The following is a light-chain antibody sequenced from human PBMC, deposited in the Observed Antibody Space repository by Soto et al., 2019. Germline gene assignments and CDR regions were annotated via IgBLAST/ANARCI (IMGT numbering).Light chain of an antibody. J-gene: IGKJ1*01. Sequence: EIVLTQSPGTLSLSPGEIATLSFSASQSLSSSQLAWYQQKPGQAPRLLIHDASSRATGISDRFTGSGSGTDFTLTITTLEPEDFAVYYCQQYGSSPRTFGLGTKVDIK. CDR3: QQYGSSPRT. CDR1: QSLSSSQ. CDR2: DAS. V-gene: IGKV3-20*01.